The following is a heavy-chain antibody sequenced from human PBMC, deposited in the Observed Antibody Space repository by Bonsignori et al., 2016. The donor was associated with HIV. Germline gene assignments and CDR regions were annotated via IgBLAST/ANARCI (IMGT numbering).Heavy chain of an antibody. CDR2: IYYSGST. CDR3: ARVTGFSGVPRGPVTTTLARAFDI. D-gene: IGHD4-17*01. Sequence: GSLRLSCTVSGGSISSYYWSWIRQPPGKGLEWIGYIYYSGSTNYNPSLKSRVTISVDTSKNQFSLKLSSVTAADTAVYYCARVTGFSGVPRGPVTTTLARAFDIWGLGTKVTVSS. CDR1: GGSISSYY. J-gene: IGHJ3*02. V-gene: IGHV4-59*01.